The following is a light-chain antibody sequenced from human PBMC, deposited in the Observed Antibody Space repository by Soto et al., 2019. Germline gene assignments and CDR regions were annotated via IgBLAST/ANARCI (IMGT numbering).Light chain of an antibody. CDR2: KIS. J-gene: IGKJ4*01. CDR3: MQATQFPLT. V-gene: IGKV2-24*01. CDR1: RSLVHSDGNTY. Sequence: DIVMTQTPLSSPVSFGPPASISCRSSRSLVHSDGNTYLSWLQQRPGQTPRLXIYKISNRFSGVPDRFSGSGAGTDFTLKISRVEAEDVGVYYCMQATQFPLTFGGGTKVDIK.